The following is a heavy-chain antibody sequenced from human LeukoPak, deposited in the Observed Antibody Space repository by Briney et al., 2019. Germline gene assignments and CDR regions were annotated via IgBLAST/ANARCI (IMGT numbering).Heavy chain of an antibody. Sequence: SETLSLTCGVSGSSISNTNWWSWVRQPPGQGLEWIGEISLTGLTHYSPSLESRVTVSLDKSKNQLSLNLTSVTAADTAVYYCSRENGAFSPFGYWGQGTLVTVLS. CDR1: GSSISNTNW. CDR3: SRENGAFSPFGY. D-gene: IGHD2-8*01. V-gene: IGHV4-4*02. CDR2: ISLTGLT. J-gene: IGHJ4*02.